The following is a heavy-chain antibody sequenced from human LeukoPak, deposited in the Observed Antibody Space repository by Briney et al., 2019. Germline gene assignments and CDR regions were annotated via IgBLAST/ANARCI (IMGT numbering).Heavy chain of an antibody. CDR2: ISGGGGT. CDR1: GFTFSSSA. D-gene: IGHD2-8*02. J-gene: IGHJ4*02. Sequence: PRGSLRLSCAASGFTFSSSAMSWFRQAPGKGLEWVSAISGGGGTYYEDSVQGRFTVSRDNSKNTLYLQINTLRAEDTALYYCAKQLGSCTVGSCHFDYWGQGIPVTVSS. V-gene: IGHV3-23*01. CDR3: AKQLGSCTVGSCHFDY.